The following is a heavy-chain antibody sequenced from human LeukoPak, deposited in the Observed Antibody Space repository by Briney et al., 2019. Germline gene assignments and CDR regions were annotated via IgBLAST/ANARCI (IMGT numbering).Heavy chain of an antibody. J-gene: IGHJ4*02. CDR2: ISGSGGST. V-gene: IGHV3-23*01. Sequence: GGSLRLSCAASGFTFSTYAMSWDRQAPGKGLEWVPAISGSGGSTYYADSVKGRFTISRDNSKNTLYLQMNSLRAEDTSIYFCAKALEQETVIALDSWGQGTLVTVSS. CDR3: AKALEQETVIALDS. D-gene: IGHD6-13*01. CDR1: GFTFSTYA.